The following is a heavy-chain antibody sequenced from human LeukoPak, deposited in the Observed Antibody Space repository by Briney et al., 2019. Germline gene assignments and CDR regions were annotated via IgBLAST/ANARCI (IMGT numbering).Heavy chain of an antibody. CDR2: MHYSGST. Sequence: SETLSLTCTVSGGSISSSNYYWGWIRQPPGKGLEWIGSMHYSGSTYYNPSLKSRVTISVDTSKNQFSLKLSSVTAADTAVYYCARKEMATLYYFDYWGQGTLVTVSS. CDR1: GGSISSSNYY. CDR3: ARKEMATLYYFDY. J-gene: IGHJ4*02. V-gene: IGHV4-39*07. D-gene: IGHD5-24*01.